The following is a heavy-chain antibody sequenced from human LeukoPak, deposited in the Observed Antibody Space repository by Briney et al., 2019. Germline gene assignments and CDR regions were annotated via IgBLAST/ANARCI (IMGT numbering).Heavy chain of an antibody. CDR1: EFSVGSNY. D-gene: IGHD3-10*01. V-gene: IGHV3-66*01. CDR2: IYSGGST. J-gene: IGHJ6*03. CDR3: ARDGSIWFGEFYYYYYMDV. Sequence: GGSLRLSCAASEFSVGSNYMTWVRQAPGKGLEWVSLIYSGGSTYYADSVKGRFTISRDNSKNTLYLQMNSLRAEDTAVYYCARDGSIWFGEFYYYYYMDVWGKGTTVTISS.